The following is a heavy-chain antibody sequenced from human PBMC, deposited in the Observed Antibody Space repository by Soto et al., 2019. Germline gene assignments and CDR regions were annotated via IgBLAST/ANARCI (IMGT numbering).Heavy chain of an antibody. CDR3: ARDSVQLERRSNYYYYYMDV. J-gene: IGHJ6*03. CDR1: GYTFTCYY. CDR2: INPSGGST. D-gene: IGHD1-1*01. V-gene: IGHV1-46*03. Sequence: ASVKASCKASGYTFTCYYMHWVRQAPGQGLEWMGIINPSGGSTSYAQKFQGRVTMTRDTSTSTVYMELSSLRSEDTAVYYCARDSVQLERRSNYYYYYMDVWGKGTTVTVSS.